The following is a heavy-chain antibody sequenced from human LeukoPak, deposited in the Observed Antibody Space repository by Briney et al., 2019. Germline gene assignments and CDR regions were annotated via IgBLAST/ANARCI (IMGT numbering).Heavy chain of an antibody. CDR3: ARDPERQMVFGVVIRGYYYMDV. CDR1: GFTFSSYA. CDR2: ISYDGSSK. Sequence: PGGSLRLSCAASGFTFSSYAMHWVRQAPGKGLEWVAVISYDGSSKYYADSVKGRFTISRDNSKNTLYLQMNSLRAEDTAVYYCARDPERQMVFGVVIRGYYYMDVWGKGTTVTVSS. J-gene: IGHJ6*03. V-gene: IGHV3-30*04. D-gene: IGHD3-3*01.